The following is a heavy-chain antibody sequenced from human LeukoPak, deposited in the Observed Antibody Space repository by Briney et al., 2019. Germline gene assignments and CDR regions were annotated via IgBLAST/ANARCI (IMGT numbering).Heavy chain of an antibody. CDR2: ISGSGDNT. V-gene: IGHV3-23*01. CDR3: ANRRYDSSGFDY. Sequence: GGSLGLSRAASGFTFCSYALSWVRQTPGKRLEWGSAISGSGDNTYYADSVKGRFTISRDNSKNTLYLQMSSLRAEDTAVYYCANRRYDSSGFDYWGQGTLVTVSS. CDR1: GFTFCSYA. D-gene: IGHD3-22*01. J-gene: IGHJ4*02.